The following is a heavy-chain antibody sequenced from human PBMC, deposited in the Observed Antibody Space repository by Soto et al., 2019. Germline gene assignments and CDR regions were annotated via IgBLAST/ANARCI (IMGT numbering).Heavy chain of an antibody. CDR1: RGYGNTFH. J-gene: IGHJ5*02. CDR3: ARGQRFSDWFDP. V-gene: IGHV4-4*07. CDR2: IYSSGST. Sequence: PSETLSLTCTVSRGYGNTFHWSWVRQPAGKGLEWIGRIYSSGSTKYNPSLQSRVTMSLDTSKNQFSLRLTSVTAADTAVYYCARGQRFSDWFDPWGQGTLVTVSS. D-gene: IGHD3-3*01.